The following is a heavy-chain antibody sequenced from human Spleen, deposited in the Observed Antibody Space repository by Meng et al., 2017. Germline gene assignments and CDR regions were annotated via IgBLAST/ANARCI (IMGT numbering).Heavy chain of an antibody. D-gene: IGHD3-3*01. J-gene: IGHJ4*02. Sequence: SVKVSCKASGGTFSAYAVSWVRQAPGQGLEGMGGIIPIFDETNYAQKFQGRVTITADKSTTTIYMELSSLRSEDTAVYYCATGPRGVLRFLVWPNWGQGTLVTVSS. CDR1: GGTFSAYA. CDR2: IIPIFDET. CDR3: ATGPRGVLRFLVWPN. V-gene: IGHV1-69*06.